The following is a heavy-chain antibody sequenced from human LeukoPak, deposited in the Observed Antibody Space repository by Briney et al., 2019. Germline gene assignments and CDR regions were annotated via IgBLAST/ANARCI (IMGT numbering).Heavy chain of an antibody. CDR2: MNPNSGNT. Sequence: ASVKVSCKASGYTFTSYDINWVRQATGQGLEWMGWMNPNSGNTGYAQKIQGRVTMTRNTSISAAYMELSSLRSEDTAVYYCARVSPSAVTGGQTDYWGQGTLVTVSS. V-gene: IGHV1-8*01. J-gene: IGHJ4*02. D-gene: IGHD6-19*01. CDR3: ARVSPSAVTGGQTDY. CDR1: GYTFTSYD.